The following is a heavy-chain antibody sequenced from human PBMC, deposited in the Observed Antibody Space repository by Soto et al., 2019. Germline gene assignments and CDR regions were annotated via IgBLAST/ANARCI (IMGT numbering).Heavy chain of an antibody. Sequence: QVQLVESGGGVVQPGRSLRLSCAASGFTFSRHGMHWVRQAPGKGLEWVAVISYDGSRKYYVDSVKGRFTISRDNSKSTLYLQVNSLRPEDTAVYYCVKDRVESGLGEVDFWGQGTLVTVS. J-gene: IGHJ4*02. V-gene: IGHV3-30*18. CDR2: ISYDGSRK. CDR1: GFTFSRHG. CDR3: VKDRVESGLGEVDF. D-gene: IGHD3-16*01.